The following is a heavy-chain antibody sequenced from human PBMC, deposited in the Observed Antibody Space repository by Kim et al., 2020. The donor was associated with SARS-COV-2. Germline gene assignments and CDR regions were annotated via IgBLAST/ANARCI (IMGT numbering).Heavy chain of an antibody. D-gene: IGHD6-19*01. CDR2: NR. Sequence: NRTYSQKVQARVYSNMDTSATTAYLELSGLRSEDTAVYYCAREAVAGSFDHWGQGTLVTVSS. V-gene: IGHV1-3*01. J-gene: IGHJ4*02. CDR3: AREAVAGSFDH.